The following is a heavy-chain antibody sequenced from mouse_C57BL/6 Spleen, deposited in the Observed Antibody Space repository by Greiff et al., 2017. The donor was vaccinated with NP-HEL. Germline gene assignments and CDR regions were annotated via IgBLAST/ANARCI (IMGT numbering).Heavy chain of an antibody. D-gene: IGHD2-3*01. CDR3: ARGDGYYGDWYFDV. CDR2: IYPGSGST. Sequence: QVHVKQPGAELVKPGASVKMSCKASGYTFTSYWITWVKQRPGQGLEWIGDIYPGSGSTNYNEKFKSKATLTVDTSSSTAYMQLSSLTSEDSAVYYCARGDGYYGDWYFDVWGTGTTVTVSS. J-gene: IGHJ1*03. CDR1: GYTFTSYW. V-gene: IGHV1-55*01.